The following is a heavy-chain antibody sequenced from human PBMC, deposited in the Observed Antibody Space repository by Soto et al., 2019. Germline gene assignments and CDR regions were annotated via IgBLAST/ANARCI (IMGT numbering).Heavy chain of an antibody. V-gene: IGHV4-31*03. CDR1: GGSVSSGGYY. D-gene: IGHD3-10*01. J-gene: IGHJ5*02. CDR3: ATVSTVRGPNWFDP. CDR2: IYYGGNT. Sequence: QVQLQESGPGLVKPSQTLSLSCTVSGGSVSSGGYYWSWIRQLPGKGLEWIAYIYYGGNTYYNPTLKSRVTTSVDTSKNQFFLNLSSVTAADTAVYYCATVSTVRGPNWFDPWGQGTLGTVSS.